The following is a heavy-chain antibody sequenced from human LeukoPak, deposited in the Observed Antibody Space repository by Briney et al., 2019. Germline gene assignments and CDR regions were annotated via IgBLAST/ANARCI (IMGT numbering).Heavy chain of an antibody. D-gene: IGHD1-20*01. V-gene: IGHV4-59*01. J-gene: IGHJ3*02. CDR2: IYYSGST. CDR3: ASPPPITGSDAFDI. Sequence: SETLSLTCTVSGGSISSYYWSWIRQPPGKGLEWIGYIYYSGSTNYNPSLKSRVTISVDTSKNQFSLKLSSVTAADTAVYYCASPPPITGSDAFDIWGQGTMVTVSS. CDR1: GGSISSYY.